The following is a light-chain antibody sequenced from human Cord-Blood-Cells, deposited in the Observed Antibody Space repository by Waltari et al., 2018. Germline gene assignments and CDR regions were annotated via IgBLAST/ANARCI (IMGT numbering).Light chain of an antibody. J-gene: IGLJ2*01. CDR3: QVWDSSTVV. Sequence: SYELTQPLSVSVALGQTARITCGGNNIGSKNVHWYQQKPGQAPVLVIYRDSNRPSGIPERFSGSNSENTATLTISRAQAGDEADYYWQVWDSSTVVFGGGTKLTVL. CDR1: NIGSKN. CDR2: RDS. V-gene: IGLV3-9*01.